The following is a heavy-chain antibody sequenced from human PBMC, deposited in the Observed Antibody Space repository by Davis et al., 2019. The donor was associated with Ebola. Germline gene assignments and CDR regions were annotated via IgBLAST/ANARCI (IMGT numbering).Heavy chain of an antibody. CDR1: GGTFSSYA. D-gene: IGHD6-13*01. CDR3: ARVGYSSSWADYYYGMDV. CDR2: IIPIFGTA. J-gene: IGHJ6*02. V-gene: IGHV1-69*13. Sequence: SVKVSCQASGGTFSSYAISWVRQAPGQGLEWMGGIIPIFGTANYAQKFQGRVTITADESTSTAYMELSSLRSEDTAVYYCARVGYSSSWADYYYGMDVWGQGTTVTVSS.